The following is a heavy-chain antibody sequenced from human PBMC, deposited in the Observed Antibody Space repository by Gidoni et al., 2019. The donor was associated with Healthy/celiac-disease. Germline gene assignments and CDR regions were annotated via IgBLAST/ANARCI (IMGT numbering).Heavy chain of an antibody. CDR1: GFTFSNAW. CDR2: IKSKTDGGTT. D-gene: IGHD3-3*01. Sequence: EVQLVESGGGLVKPGGSLRLSCAASGFTFSNAWMSWVRQAPGKGLEWVGRIKSKTDGGTTDYAAPVKGRFTISRDDSKNTLYLQMNSLKTEDTAVYYCTTEYDFWSGYLSYWGQGTLVTVSS. V-gene: IGHV3-15*01. J-gene: IGHJ4*02. CDR3: TTEYDFWSGYLSY.